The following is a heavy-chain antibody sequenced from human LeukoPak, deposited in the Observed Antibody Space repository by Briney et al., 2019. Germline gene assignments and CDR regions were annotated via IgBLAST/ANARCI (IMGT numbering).Heavy chain of an antibody. CDR2: IYGDGSS. V-gene: IGHV3-53*01. CDR3: ASPTSGQSFDI. CDR1: GFTVSTNY. J-gene: IGHJ3*02. D-gene: IGHD6-19*01. Sequence: PGGSLRLSCAASGFTVSTNYLSWVRQAPGKGLEWVSYIYGDGSSKYPDSVKGRFTISRDTSKNTLYLQMHSLRAEDTAVYYCASPTSGQSFDIWGLGTMVTVSS.